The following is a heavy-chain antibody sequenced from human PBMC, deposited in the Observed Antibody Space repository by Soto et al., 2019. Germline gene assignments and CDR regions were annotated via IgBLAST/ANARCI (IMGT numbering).Heavy chain of an antibody. V-gene: IGHV3-30-3*01. CDR2: ISYDGSKK. J-gene: IGHJ4*02. CDR3: SRDGDYYVNYYFDY. D-gene: IGHD3-10*02. Sequence: WGSLRLSCAASGFTFSSYAMHWVRQAPGKGLEWVAVISYDGSKKYYADSVKGRFTISRDSSKNTLYLQMNSLRAEDTAVYYCSRDGDYYVNYYFDYWGQGPLVSVSS. CDR1: GFTFSSYA.